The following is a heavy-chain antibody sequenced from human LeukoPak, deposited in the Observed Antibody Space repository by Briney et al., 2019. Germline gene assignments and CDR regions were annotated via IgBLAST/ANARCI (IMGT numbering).Heavy chain of an antibody. Sequence: GGSLRLSCAASGFTFSSYAMSWVRQAPGKGLEWVSAISGSGGSTYYADSVKGRFTISRDNSKNTLYLQMNSLRAEDTAVYYCAKENVTIVVVPAAIMIYYYYYMDVWGKGTTVTVSS. D-gene: IGHD2-2*02. V-gene: IGHV3-23*01. CDR3: AKENVTIVVVPAAIMIYYYYYMDV. CDR1: GFTFSSYA. J-gene: IGHJ6*03. CDR2: ISGSGGST.